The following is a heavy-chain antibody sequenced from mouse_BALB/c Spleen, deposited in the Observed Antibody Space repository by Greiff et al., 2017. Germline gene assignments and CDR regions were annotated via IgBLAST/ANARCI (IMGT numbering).Heavy chain of an antibody. V-gene: IGHV5-9*03. Sequence: EVMLVQSGGGLVKPGGSLKLSCAASGFTFSSYTMSWVRQTPEKRLEWVATISSGGGNTYYPDSVKGRSTISRDNAKNKLYLQMSSLRSEDTALYYCAGWQGNWGLAYWGQGTLVTVSA. J-gene: IGHJ3*01. CDR3: AGWQGNWGLAY. D-gene: IGHD4-1*01. CDR1: GFTFSSYT. CDR2: ISSGGGNT.